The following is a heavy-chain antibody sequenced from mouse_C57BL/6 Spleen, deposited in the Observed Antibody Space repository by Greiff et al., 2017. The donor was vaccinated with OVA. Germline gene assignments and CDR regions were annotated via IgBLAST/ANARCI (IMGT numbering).Heavy chain of an antibody. CDR3: ARRARLGNYLDY. Sequence: EVMLVESGGGLVKPGGSLKLSCAASGFTFSSYAMSWVRQTPEKRLEWVATISDGGSYTYYPDNVKGRFTISRDNAKNNLYLQMSHLKSEDTAMYYCARRARLGNYLDYWGQGTTLTVSS. CDR1: GFTFSSYA. CDR2: ISDGGSYT. J-gene: IGHJ2*01. V-gene: IGHV5-4*03. D-gene: IGHD4-1*01.